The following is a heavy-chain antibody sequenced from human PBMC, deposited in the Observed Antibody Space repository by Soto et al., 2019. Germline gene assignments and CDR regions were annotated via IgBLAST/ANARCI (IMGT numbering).Heavy chain of an antibody. CDR2: ISSSSSYI. CDR1: GFTFSSYS. D-gene: IGHD1-26*01. Sequence: GGSLRLSCAASGFTFSSYSMNWVRQAPGKGLEWVSSISSSSSYIYYADSVKGRFTISRDNAKNSLYLQMNSLRAEDTAVYYCAREEIVGATDAFDIWGQGTMVTVSS. CDR3: AREEIVGATDAFDI. J-gene: IGHJ3*02. V-gene: IGHV3-21*01.